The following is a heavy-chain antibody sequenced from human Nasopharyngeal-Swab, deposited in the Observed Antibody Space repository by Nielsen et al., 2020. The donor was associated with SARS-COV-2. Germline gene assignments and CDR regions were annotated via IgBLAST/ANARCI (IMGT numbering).Heavy chain of an antibody. CDR3: VRDNSGWLNWFRP. CDR1: GFSFSSYN. Sequence: GESLKISCAASGFSFSSYNMNWVRQAPGKGPEWVSYISSSGSTIYYADSVKGRFTISRDNAKNSLYMQMNSLRAEDTAVYYCVRDNSGWLNWFRPWGQGTLVTVSS. CDR2: ISSSGSTI. V-gene: IGHV3-48*04. D-gene: IGHD6-19*01. J-gene: IGHJ5*02.